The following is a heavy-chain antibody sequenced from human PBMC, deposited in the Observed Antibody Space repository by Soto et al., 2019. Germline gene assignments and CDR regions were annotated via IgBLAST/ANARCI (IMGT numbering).Heavy chain of an antibody. Sequence: QVQLVQSGAEVKKPGSSVKVSCKASGGTFGIYAITWVRQAPGQGLEWMGGINAFSDIVNYTQKLQGRVTISADQSTNTAYMDLGSLRSEDTAVYYCARSFYSSSWYHSGNSYYYYGMDVWGQGTTVTVSS. J-gene: IGHJ6*02. CDR3: ARSFYSSSWYHSGNSYYYYGMDV. D-gene: IGHD6-13*01. V-gene: IGHV1-69*12. CDR1: GGTFGIYA. CDR2: INAFSDIV.